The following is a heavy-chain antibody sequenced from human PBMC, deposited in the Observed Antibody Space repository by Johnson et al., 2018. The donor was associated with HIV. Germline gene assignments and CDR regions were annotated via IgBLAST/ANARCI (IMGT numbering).Heavy chain of an antibody. V-gene: IGHV3-9*01. CDR1: GFTFDDYA. D-gene: IGHD2-2*01. CDR2: ISWNSGSI. Sequence: VQLVESGGGLVQPGRSLRLSCAASGFTFDDYAMHWVRQAPGKGLEWVSGISWNSGSIGYADSVKGRFTISRDNAKNSLYLQMNSLRAEDTAVYYCAKAGDLYCSSTSCYVGAFDIWGQGTMVTVSS. CDR3: AKAGDLYCSSTSCYVGAFDI. J-gene: IGHJ3*02.